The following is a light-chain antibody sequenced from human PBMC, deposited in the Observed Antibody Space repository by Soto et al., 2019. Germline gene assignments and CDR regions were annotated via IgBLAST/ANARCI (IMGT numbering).Light chain of an antibody. CDR1: QGISSY. J-gene: IGKJ5*01. CDR2: AAS. CDR3: QQYYSYPTIT. V-gene: IGKV1-8*01. Sequence: IQMTPSPSSLSASVGDRVTITCRASQGISSYLAWYQQKPGKAPKLLIYAASTLQSGVPSSFSGSGCGTDFTLTISCLQYEDFANYYCQQYYSYPTITFGQGTRLEIK.